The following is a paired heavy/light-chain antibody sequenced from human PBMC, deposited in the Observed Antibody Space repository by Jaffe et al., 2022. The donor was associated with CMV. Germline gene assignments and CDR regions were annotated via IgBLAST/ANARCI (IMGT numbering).Heavy chain of an antibody. Sequence: EVQLVESGGGLVQPGGSLRLSCAASGFTFSSYEMNWVRQAPGKGLEWVSYISSSGSTIYYADSVKGRFTISRDNAKNSLYLQMNSLRAEDTAVYYCARDLWGYDILTGYYKEGNWFDPWGQGTLVTVSS. J-gene: IGHJ5*02. D-gene: IGHD3-9*01. CDR3: ARDLWGYDILTGYYKEGNWFDP. V-gene: IGHV3-48*03. CDR1: GFTFSSYE. CDR2: ISSSGSTI.
Light chain of an antibody. J-gene: IGKJ1*01. CDR3: LQHNSYPLT. V-gene: IGKV1-17*01. CDR2: AAS. CDR1: QGIRND. Sequence: DIQMTQSPSSLSASVGDRVTITCRASQGIRNDLGWYQQKPGKAPKRLIYAASSLQSGVPSRFSGSGSGTEFTLTISSLQPEDFATYYCLQHNSYPLTFGQGTKVEIK.